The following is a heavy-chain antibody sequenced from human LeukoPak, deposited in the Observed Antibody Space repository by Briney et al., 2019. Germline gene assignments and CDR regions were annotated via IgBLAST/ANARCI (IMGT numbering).Heavy chain of an antibody. Sequence: PGGSLRLSCAASGFTFSSYVMSWVRQAPGKGLEWISYISTSGSTIYYADSVKGRFTISRDNAKNSLYLQMNSLRAEDTAVYYCARLWFGESTGGFDYWGQGTLVTVSS. V-gene: IGHV3-48*04. J-gene: IGHJ4*02. CDR3: ARLWFGESTGGFDY. D-gene: IGHD3-10*01. CDR1: GFTFSSYV. CDR2: ISTSGSTI.